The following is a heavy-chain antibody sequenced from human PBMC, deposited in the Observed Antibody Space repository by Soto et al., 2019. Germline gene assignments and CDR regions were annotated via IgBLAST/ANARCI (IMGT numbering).Heavy chain of an antibody. J-gene: IGHJ2*01. CDR3: ARVGDGDYWYFDL. V-gene: IGHV3-33*01. Sequence: QVQLVESGGGVVQPGRSLRLSCAASGFTFSSYGMHWVRQAPGKGLEWVAVIWYDGSNKYYADSVKGRFTISRDNSKKTLYRQMSSLRAEDTAVYYCARVGDGDYWYFDLWGRGTLVTVSS. D-gene: IGHD3-10*01. CDR2: IWYDGSNK. CDR1: GFTFSSYG.